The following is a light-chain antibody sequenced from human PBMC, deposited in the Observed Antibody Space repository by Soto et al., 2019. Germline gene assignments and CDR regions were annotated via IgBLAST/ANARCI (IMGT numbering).Light chain of an antibody. Sequence: QSALTQPASVSGSPGQSITISCTGTSSDVGSYNLVSWYQQHPGKAPKLMIYEVSKRPSGVSNRFSGSKSGNTASLTISGLQAEDEADYYCCSHAGSSTYVVFGGGTKVT. CDR3: CSHAGSSTYVV. V-gene: IGLV2-23*02. CDR1: SSDVGSYNL. J-gene: IGLJ2*01. CDR2: EVS.